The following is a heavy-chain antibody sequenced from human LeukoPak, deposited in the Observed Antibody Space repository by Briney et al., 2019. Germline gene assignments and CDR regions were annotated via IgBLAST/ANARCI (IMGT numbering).Heavy chain of an antibody. Sequence: GSVKVSCTASGYTFASYYMHWVRQAPGQGLEWMGIINPSGGSTSYAQKFQGRVTMTRDTSTSTVYMELSSLRSEDTAVYYCARSDGTTEFDYWGQGTLVTVSS. CDR1: GYTFASYY. V-gene: IGHV1-46*01. CDR2: INPSGGST. CDR3: ARSDGTTEFDY. D-gene: IGHD1-7*01. J-gene: IGHJ4*02.